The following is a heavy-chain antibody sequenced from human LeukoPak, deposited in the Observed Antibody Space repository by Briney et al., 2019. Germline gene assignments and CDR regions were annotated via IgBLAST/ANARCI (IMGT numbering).Heavy chain of an antibody. CDR3: ARGPRYFDWSRGGYYYYYYMDV. J-gene: IGHJ6*03. V-gene: IGHV4-34*01. CDR1: GGSFSGYY. D-gene: IGHD3-9*01. CDR2: INHSGST. Sequence: SETLSLTCAVYGGSFSGYYCSWIRQPPGKGLEWIGEINHSGSTNYNPSLKSRVTISVDTSKNQFSLKLSSVTAADTAVYYCARGPRYFDWSRGGYYYYYYMDVWGKGTTVTVSS.